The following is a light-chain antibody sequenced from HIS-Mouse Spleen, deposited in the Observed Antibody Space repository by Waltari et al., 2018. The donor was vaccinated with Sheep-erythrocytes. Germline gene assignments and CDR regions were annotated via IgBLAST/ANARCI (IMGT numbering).Light chain of an antibody. J-gene: IGKJ3*01. CDR2: AAS. V-gene: IGKV1-39*01. CDR1: QSLSSY. CDR3: QQSYSTPQFT. Sequence: DIQMTQSPYSLSASVGDRVTITCRASQSLSSYLNWYQQKPGKAPKLLIYAASSLQSGVPSRFSGSGSGTDFTLTISSLQPEDFATYYCQQSYSTPQFTFGPGTKVDIK.